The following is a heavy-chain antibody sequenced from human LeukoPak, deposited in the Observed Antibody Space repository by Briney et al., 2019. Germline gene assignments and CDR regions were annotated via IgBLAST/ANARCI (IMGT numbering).Heavy chain of an antibody. CDR1: GFTFSSYG. J-gene: IGHJ4*01. V-gene: IGHV3-30*02. CDR2: IRYDGSNK. CDR3: ATLGCSGGSCSFDH. Sequence: GGSLRLSCAASGFTFSSYGMHWVRQAPGKGLEWVAFIRYDGSNKYYADSVKGRFTISRDNSKNTLYLQMNSLRAEDTAVYYCATLGCSGGSCSFDHWGQGTLVTVSS. D-gene: IGHD2-15*01.